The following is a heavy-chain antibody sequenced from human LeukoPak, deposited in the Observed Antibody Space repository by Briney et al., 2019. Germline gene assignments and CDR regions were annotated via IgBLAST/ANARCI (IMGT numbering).Heavy chain of an antibody. J-gene: IGHJ5*02. D-gene: IGHD3/OR15-3a*01. V-gene: IGHV4-59*08. CDR2: IYYSGTT. Sequence: PSETLSLTCAVSGGSIGSYSWSWIRQPPGKGLEWIGYIYYSGTTNYNPSLKSRVTISVDTSKNHFSLKLSSVTAPDTAVYYCARRLGPAKFDPWGQGTLVTVSS. CDR1: GGSIGSYS. CDR3: ARRLGPAKFDP.